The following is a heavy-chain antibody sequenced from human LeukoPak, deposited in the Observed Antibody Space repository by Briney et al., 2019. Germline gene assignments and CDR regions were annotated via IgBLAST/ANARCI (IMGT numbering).Heavy chain of an antibody. CDR2: IDTRSDTM. CDR3: ARGHFGLDF. J-gene: IGHJ4*02. D-gene: IGHD3-3*01. CDR1: GFTFSDYY. V-gene: IGHV3-11*01. Sequence: PGGSLRLSCAASGFTFSDYYMSWIRQAPGKELEWVSYIDTRSDTMYYADSVKGRFTISRDNAKNSLYLQMNNLRVEDTAVYFCARGHFGLDFWGQGTPVTVSS.